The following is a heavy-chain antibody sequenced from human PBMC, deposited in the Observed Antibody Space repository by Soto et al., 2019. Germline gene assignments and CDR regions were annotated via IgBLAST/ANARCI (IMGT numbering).Heavy chain of an antibody. Sequence: SETLSLTCTVSGGSISSSSYYWGWIRQPPGKGLEWIGSIYYSGSTYYNPSLKSRGTISVDTSKNQFSLKLSSVTAADTAVYYCAILDDTLYGMDVWGQGTTVTVSS. J-gene: IGHJ6*02. V-gene: IGHV4-39*01. CDR1: GGSISSSSYY. D-gene: IGHD3-22*01. CDR3: AILDDTLYGMDV. CDR2: IYYSGST.